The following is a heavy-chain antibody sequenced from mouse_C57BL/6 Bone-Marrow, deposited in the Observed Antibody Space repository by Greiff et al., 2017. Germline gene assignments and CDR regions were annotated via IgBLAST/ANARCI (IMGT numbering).Heavy chain of an antibody. CDR3: ARGVEGSYDGYYLYWYFDV. V-gene: IGHV1-81*01. CDR1: GYTFTSYG. D-gene: IGHD2-3*01. CDR2: IYPRSGNT. J-gene: IGHJ1*03. Sequence: QVQLQQSGAELARPGASVKLSCKASGYTFTSYGISWVKQRTGQGLEWIGEIYPRSGNTYYNEKFKGKATLTADKSSSTAYMELHSLTSEDSAVYFCARGVEGSYDGYYLYWYFDVWGTGTTVTVSS.